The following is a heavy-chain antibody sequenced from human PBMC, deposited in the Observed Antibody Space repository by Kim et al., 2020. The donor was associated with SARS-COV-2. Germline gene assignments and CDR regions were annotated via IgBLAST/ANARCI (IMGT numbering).Heavy chain of an antibody. D-gene: IGHD1-7*01. Sequence: SETLSLTCIVSGGSISSGDYFWSWIRQPPGKGLDWIGYIYYSGGTYYNPSLKSRATISIDTSRNQFSLNLSSVTAADTAVYYCARYRTKASTWGDGMDV. CDR2: IYYSGGT. V-gene: IGHV4-30-4*01. CDR1: GGSISSGDYF. CDR3: ARYRTKASTWGDGMDV. J-gene: IGHJ6*01.